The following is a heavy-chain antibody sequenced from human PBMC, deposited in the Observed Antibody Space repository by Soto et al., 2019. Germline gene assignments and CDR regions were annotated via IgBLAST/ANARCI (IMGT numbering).Heavy chain of an antibody. V-gene: IGHV4-61*01. J-gene: IGHJ6*02. CDR3: ARGVGFGYYYYHMDL. Sequence: SETLSLTCTVSGDSVTSVSDYWSWIRQPPGKGLEWIGYIYYSGSADYNPSLGSRVTISIDTSKNQFSLKLTSVTAADTAVYYCARGVGFGYYYYHMDLWGQGTTVTVS. D-gene: IGHD3-10*01. CDR2: IYYSGSA. CDR1: GDSVTSVSDY.